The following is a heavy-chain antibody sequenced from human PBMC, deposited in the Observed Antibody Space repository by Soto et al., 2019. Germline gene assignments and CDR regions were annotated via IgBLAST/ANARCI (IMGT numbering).Heavy chain of an antibody. V-gene: IGHV4-34*01. CDR3: ARRPPDHDYYFDY. CDR2: INHSGST. J-gene: IGHJ4*02. Sequence: PSETLSLTCAVYGGSFSGYYWSWIRQPPGKGLEWIGEINHSGSTNYNPSLKSRVTMSIDTSQEQFSLKLSSVTAADTAVYYCARRPPDHDYYFDYWGQGTLVTVSS. CDR1: GGSFSGYY. D-gene: IGHD3-10*01.